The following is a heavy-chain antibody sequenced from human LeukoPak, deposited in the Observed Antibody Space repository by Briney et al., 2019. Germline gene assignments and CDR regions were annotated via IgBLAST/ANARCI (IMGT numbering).Heavy chain of an antibody. CDR1: GFTFSSYE. CDR2: IDSGGNHI. Sequence: GGSLRLSCAASGFTFSSYEMNWVRQAPGKGLEWLSYIDSGGNHIYYADSVKGRFTISRDNAKNSLYLQMNSLRAEDTAVYYCARDVAQLWSKDSWGQGTLVTVSS. CDR3: ARDVAQLWSKDS. V-gene: IGHV3-48*03. J-gene: IGHJ4*02. D-gene: IGHD5-18*01.